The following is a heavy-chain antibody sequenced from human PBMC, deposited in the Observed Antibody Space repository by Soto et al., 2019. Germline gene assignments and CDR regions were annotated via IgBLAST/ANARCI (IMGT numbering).Heavy chain of an antibody. V-gene: IGHV1-69*06. Sequence: SVKVSCKASGCTFSSYAISWVRQAPGQGLEWMGGIIPIFGTANYAQKFQGRVTITADKSTSTAYMELSSLRSEDTAVYYCAREPLDYDAFDIWGQGTMVTVSS. CDR3: AREPLDYDAFDI. CDR2: IIPIFGTA. J-gene: IGHJ3*02. D-gene: IGHD3-16*01. CDR1: GCTFSSYA.